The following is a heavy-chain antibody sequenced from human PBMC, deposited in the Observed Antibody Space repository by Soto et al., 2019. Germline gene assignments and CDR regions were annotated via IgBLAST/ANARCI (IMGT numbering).Heavy chain of an antibody. CDR3: ARERRDGYKHYFDY. J-gene: IGHJ4*02. Sequence: QVQLQESGPGLVKPSETLSLMCTVSGGSISSYYWSWIRQPPGKGLEWIGYIYYSGSTNYNPSLKSRVPXXVXTCXNQFALKLSSVTAADTAVYYCARERRDGYKHYFDYWGQGTLVTVSS. D-gene: IGHD5-12*01. CDR1: GGSISSYY. CDR2: IYYSGST. V-gene: IGHV4-59*01.